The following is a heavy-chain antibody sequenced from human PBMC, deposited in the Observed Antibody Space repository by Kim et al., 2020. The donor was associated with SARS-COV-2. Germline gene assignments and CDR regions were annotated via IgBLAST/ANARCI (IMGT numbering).Heavy chain of an antibody. Sequence: ASVKVSCKASGYTFTSYGISWVRQAPGQGLEWMGWISAYNGNTNYAQKLQGRVTMTTDTSTSTAYMELRSLRSDDTAVYYCARDTRSVVPTQRRYYMDVWGKGTTVTVSS. CDR3: ARDTRSVVPTQRRYYMDV. CDR1: GYTFTSYG. V-gene: IGHV1-18*01. J-gene: IGHJ6*03. D-gene: IGHD2-2*01. CDR2: ISAYNGNT.